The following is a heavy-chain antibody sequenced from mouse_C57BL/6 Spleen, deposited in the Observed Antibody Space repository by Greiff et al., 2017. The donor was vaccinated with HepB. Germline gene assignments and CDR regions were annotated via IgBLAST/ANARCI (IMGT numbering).Heavy chain of an antibody. D-gene: IGHD1-1*01. Sequence: QVQLQQPGAELVMPGASVKLSCKASGYTFTSYWMHWVKQRPGQGLEWIGEIDPSDSYTNYNQKFKGKSTLTVDKSSSTAYMQLSSLTSEDSAVYYCARWGARSYYYGGSYYWYFDVWGTGTTVTVSS. J-gene: IGHJ1*03. CDR2: IDPSDSYT. CDR3: ARWGARSYYYGGSYYWYFDV. V-gene: IGHV1-69*01. CDR1: GYTFTSYW.